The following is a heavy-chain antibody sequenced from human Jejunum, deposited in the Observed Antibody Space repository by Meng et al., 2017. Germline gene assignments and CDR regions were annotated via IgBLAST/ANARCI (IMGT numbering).Heavy chain of an antibody. V-gene: IGHV4-38-2*01. D-gene: IGHD1-26*01. CDR1: GYSISSGYY. CDR2: IYHSGTT. J-gene: IGHJ6*02. CDR3: AGGGGSYGSRMDV. Sequence: SETLSLTCAVSGYSISSGYYWGWIRQPPGKGLEWIGNIYHSGTTYYNPSLKSRVTVSIDTSNNHFSLKLGSVTAADTAVYYCAGGGGSYGSRMDVWGQGTTVTVSS.